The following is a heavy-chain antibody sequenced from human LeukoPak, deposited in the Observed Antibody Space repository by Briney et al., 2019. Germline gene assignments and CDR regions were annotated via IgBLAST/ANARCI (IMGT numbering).Heavy chain of an antibody. D-gene: IGHD1-26*01. CDR2: ISPYNGNT. CDR3: ARDQRNSGSYRFEY. Sequence: ASVKVSCKASGYTFGSYCVSWVRQAPGQGLEWMAWISPYNGNTNYAQKFQGRVTMTTDTSTSTAYMELGSLRADDTAVYYCARDQRNSGSYRFEYWGQGTLVTVSS. CDR1: GYTFGSYC. J-gene: IGHJ4*02. V-gene: IGHV1-18*01.